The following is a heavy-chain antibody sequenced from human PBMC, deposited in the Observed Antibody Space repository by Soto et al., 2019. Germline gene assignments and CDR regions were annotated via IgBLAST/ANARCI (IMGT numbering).Heavy chain of an antibody. Sequence: GGSLRLSCGASGFRFTGFGMAWVRQAPGKGLEWVSSISASSTYRNYADAMKGRITISRDNANSFLYLELNGLRVEDTAVYFCAREVPDPTTGVTWLDPWGPGTLVTVS. CDR3: AREVPDPTTGVTWLDP. V-gene: IGHV3-21*06. CDR1: GFRFTGFG. CDR2: ISASSTYR. J-gene: IGHJ5*02. D-gene: IGHD4-17*01.